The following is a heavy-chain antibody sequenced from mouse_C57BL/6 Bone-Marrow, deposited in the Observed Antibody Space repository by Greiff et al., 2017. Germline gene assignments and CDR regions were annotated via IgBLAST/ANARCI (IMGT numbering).Heavy chain of an antibody. D-gene: IGHD1-1*01. CDR2: IYPRDGST. CDR3: ATPTVVATDYAMDY. J-gene: IGHJ4*01. V-gene: IGHV1-85*01. Sequence: QVQLQQSRPELVKPGASVKLSCKASGYTFTSYDINWVKQRPGQGLEWIGWIYPRDGSTKYNEKFKGKATLTVDTSSSTAYMELHSLTSEDSAVYFCATPTVVATDYAMDYWGQGTSVTVSS. CDR1: GYTFTSYD.